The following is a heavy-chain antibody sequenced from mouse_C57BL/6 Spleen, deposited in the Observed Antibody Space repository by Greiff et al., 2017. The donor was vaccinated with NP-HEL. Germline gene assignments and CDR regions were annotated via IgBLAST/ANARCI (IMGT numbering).Heavy chain of an antibody. CDR3: ARRGKQDFDV. J-gene: IGHJ1*03. CDR2: IDPSDSYT. Sequence: QVQLQQSGAELVRPGTSVKLSCKASGYTFTSYWMHWVKQRPGQGLEWIGVIDPSDSYTNYNQKFKGKATLTVDTSSSTAYMQLSSLTSEDSAVYYCARRGKQDFDVWGTGTTVTVSS. CDR1: GYTFTSYW. V-gene: IGHV1-59*01.